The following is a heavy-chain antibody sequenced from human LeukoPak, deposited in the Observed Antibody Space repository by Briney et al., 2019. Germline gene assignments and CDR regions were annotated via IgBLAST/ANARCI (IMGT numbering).Heavy chain of an antibody. CDR3: AHSRYYASSYSY. V-gene: IGHV2-5*01. CDR2: IQWNDDK. CDR1: GFSLSTSGVG. D-gene: IGHD3-16*01. J-gene: IGHJ4*02. Sequence: SGPTLVKPAQTLTLTCTFSGFSLSTSGVGVGWIRQPPGKALEWPALIQWNDDKRYNPSLKSNLTITKDTSKNQVVLTMTNVDPADTATYYCAHSRYYASSYSYWGQGTLVVVSS.